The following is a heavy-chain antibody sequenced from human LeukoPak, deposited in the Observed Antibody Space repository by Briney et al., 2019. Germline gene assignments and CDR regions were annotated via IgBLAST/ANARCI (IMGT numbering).Heavy chain of an antibody. D-gene: IGHD3-22*01. Sequence: ASVKVSCKASGYTFIDYYMHWVRQAPGQGLEWMGWNNLNSGVTNHAQKFQGRVTITRDTSISTAYMELSGLTSADTAVYYCARGTIVTPFDYWGQGTLVTVSS. J-gene: IGHJ4*02. V-gene: IGHV1-2*02. CDR3: ARGTIVTPFDY. CDR2: NNLNSGVT. CDR1: GYTFIDYY.